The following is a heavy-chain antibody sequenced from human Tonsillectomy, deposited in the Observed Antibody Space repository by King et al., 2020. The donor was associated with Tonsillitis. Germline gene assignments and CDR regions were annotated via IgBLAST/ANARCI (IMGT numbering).Heavy chain of an antibody. CDR3: ARAEVEYYYDSSGYQGHYYYGMDV. CDR2: INTDGSST. CDR1: GFTFTSYW. J-gene: IGHJ6*02. V-gene: IGHV3-74*01. Sequence: VQLVESGGGLVQPGGSLRLSCAASGFTFTSYWMHWVRQAPGKGLVWVSRINTDGSSTSYADSVKGRFTISRDNAKNTLYLQMNSLRAEDTAVYDCARAEVEYYYDSSGYQGHYYYGMDVWGQGTTVTVSS. D-gene: IGHD3-22*01.